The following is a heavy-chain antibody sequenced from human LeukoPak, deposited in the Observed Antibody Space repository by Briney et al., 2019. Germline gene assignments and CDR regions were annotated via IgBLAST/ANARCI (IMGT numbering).Heavy chain of an antibody. CDR3: ARDEGTYGMDV. CDR2: ISFYGNNE. Sequence: GGSLRLSCAASGFSFSNYGIYWVRQAPGKGPEWVAVISFYGNNEYYADSVKGRFTISRDNAKNTLYLQMNSLRAEDAAVYYCARDEGTYGMDVWGQGTTVTVSS. V-gene: IGHV3-30*03. CDR1: GFSFSNYG. D-gene: IGHD1-1*01. J-gene: IGHJ6*02.